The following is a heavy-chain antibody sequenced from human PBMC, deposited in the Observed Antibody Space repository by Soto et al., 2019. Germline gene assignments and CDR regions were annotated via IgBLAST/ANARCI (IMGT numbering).Heavy chain of an antibody. CDR2: IYYSGST. Sequence: PSETLSLTCTVSGGSISSSSYYWGWIRQPPGKGLEWIGSIYYSGSTNYNPSLKSRVTISVDTSKNQFSLKLSSVTAADTAVYYCARGSITIFGVVIIQVFAFDIWGQGTMVTVSS. D-gene: IGHD3-3*01. J-gene: IGHJ3*02. CDR1: GGSISSSSYY. CDR3: ARGSITIFGVVIIQVFAFDI. V-gene: IGHV4-39*07.